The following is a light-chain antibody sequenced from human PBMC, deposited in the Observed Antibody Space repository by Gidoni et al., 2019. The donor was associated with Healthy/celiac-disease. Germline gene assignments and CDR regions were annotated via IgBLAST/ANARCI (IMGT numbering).Light chain of an antibody. V-gene: IGKV3-15*01. Sequence: EIVVTPSPATLSVSPGERATLSCRASPCVNSNLAWYQQKPGQAPRLLIYGASTRATSIPARISGGGSRTEFTITISSLQDEDFADYYCQQYNRWPLTFGQGTRLEIK. CDR3: QQYNRWPLT. CDR2: GAS. J-gene: IGKJ5*01. CDR1: PCVNSN.